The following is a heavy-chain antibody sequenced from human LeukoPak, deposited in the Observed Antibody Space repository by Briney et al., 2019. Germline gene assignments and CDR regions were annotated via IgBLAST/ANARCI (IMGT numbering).Heavy chain of an antibody. CDR1: GFTFSSYT. J-gene: IGHJ4*02. D-gene: IGHD6-13*01. V-gene: IGHV3-21*01. CDR2: ISSTSSYI. Sequence: GSLRLSCAASGFTFSSYTMSWVRQAPGKGLEWVSSISSTSSYIYYADSVKGRFTISRDNAKNSLYLQMNSLRAEDTAVYYCARTYSSSWYDYWGQGTLVTVSS. CDR3: ARTYSSSWYDY.